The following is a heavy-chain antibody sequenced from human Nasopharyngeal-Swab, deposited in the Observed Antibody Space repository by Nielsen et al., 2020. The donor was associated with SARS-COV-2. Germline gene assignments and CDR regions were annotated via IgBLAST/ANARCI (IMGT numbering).Heavy chain of an antibody. V-gene: IGHV3-7*03. Sequence: GESLKISCAVSGFTFSTFWMTWVRQAPGKGLEWVANIKEDGSQKYYLDSVKGRFTISRDNAKNSLYLQMNSLRAEDTAIYFCARAVEGATDYGGQGTLVTVSS. CDR2: IKEDGSQK. D-gene: IGHD1-26*01. CDR3: ARAVEGATDY. CDR1: GFTFSTFW. J-gene: IGHJ4*02.